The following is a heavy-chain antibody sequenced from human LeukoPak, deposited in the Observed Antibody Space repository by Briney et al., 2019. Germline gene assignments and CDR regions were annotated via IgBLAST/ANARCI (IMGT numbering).Heavy chain of an antibody. CDR1: GFTFSSYA. D-gene: IGHD2-2*01. CDR3: AKDVPAAAPKPVNWFDP. CDR2: ISGSGGST. V-gene: IGHV3-23*01. J-gene: IGHJ5*02. Sequence: GGSLRLSCAASGFTFSSYAMSWVRQAPGKGLEWASAISGSGGSTYYADSVKGRFTISRDNSKNTLYLQMNSLRAEDTAVYYCAKDVPAAAPKPVNWFDPWGQGTLVTVSS.